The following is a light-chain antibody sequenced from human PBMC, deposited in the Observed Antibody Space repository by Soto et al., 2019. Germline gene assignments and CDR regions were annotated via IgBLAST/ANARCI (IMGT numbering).Light chain of an antibody. Sequence: MVMTESRATRAVSPGERVTLFYRASQSVSRNLAWHQQKPGQAPRLLIYGASRRATGIPDRFSGSGSGTDFILTISRLQPEDSAVYYRQNSDNSPPSVSLGPGTKVDT. J-gene: IGKJ3*01. V-gene: IGKV3D-15*01. CDR2: GAS. CDR1: QSVSRN. CDR3: QNSDNSPPSVS.